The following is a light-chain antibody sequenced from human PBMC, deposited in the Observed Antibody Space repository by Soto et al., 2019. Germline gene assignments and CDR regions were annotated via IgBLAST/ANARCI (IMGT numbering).Light chain of an antibody. CDR3: QSSDSSLNCV. CDR2: GNN. J-gene: IGLJ1*01. CDR1: SSNIGAGYD. Sequence: QSVLTQPPSVSGAPGQKIIISCTGTSSNIGAGYDVHWYQQLPGTAPKLLIYGNNNRPSGVPDRFSGSTSGTSASLAITGLQADDEADYYCQSSDSSLNCVFGTGTKVTVL. V-gene: IGLV1-40*01.